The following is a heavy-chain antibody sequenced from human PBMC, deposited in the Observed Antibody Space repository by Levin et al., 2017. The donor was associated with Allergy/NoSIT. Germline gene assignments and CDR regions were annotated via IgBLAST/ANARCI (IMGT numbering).Heavy chain of an antibody. D-gene: IGHD3-3*01. V-gene: IGHV5-51*01. CDR2: IYAGDSDT. J-gene: IGHJ3*02. CDR3: VRQGVVATVLGGFDI. CDR1: RSSFLNFW. Sequence: KDGESLKISCQGSRSSFLNFWIGWVRQKPGKGLEWMGIIYAGDSDTRYNPSFQGQVNISADKSISTAYLQWSSLRASDTAMYYCVRQGVVATVLGGFDIWGRGTMVTVSS.